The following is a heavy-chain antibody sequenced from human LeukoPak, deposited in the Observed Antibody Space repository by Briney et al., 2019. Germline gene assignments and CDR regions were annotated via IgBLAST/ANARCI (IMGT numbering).Heavy chain of an antibody. J-gene: IGHJ4*02. CDR1: GFTFSAYW. CDR2: INEGSYLK. V-gene: IGHV3-7*01. D-gene: IGHD6-19*01. CDR3: AGVGKQGWDFDH. Sequence: PGGSLRLSCAASGFTFSAYWMTWVRQAPGKGLEWVANINEGSYLKIYVDSLKDRFTISRDYTTNSLYLQMDSLRAEDTAVYYCAGVGKQGWDFDHWGQGTLVTVSS.